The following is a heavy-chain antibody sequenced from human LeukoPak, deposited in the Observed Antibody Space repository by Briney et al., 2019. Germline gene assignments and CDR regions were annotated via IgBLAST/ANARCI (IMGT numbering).Heavy chain of an antibody. Sequence: GGSLRLSCEASGFTFSSYAMSWVRQVPGKGLEWVSGISGTGDKIYHADSVKGRLTISRDNAKNTLYLQMNSLRAEDTAVYYCARVGPYYYYYYMDVWGKGTTVTVSS. V-gene: IGHV3-23*01. CDR2: ISGTGDKI. CDR1: GFTFSSYA. J-gene: IGHJ6*03. CDR3: ARVGPYYYYYYMDV.